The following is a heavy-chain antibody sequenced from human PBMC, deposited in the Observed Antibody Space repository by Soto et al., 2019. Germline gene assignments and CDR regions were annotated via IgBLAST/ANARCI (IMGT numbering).Heavy chain of an antibody. Sequence: PGGSLRLSCAASGFSVGGNHLSWVRQAPGKGLEWVAVIHTSGDTYYADSVKGRFTISRDNSKNMVYLQMNSLGVGDTAMYFCARGVNDDTWGQGTQVTGSS. CDR1: GFSVGGNH. V-gene: IGHV3-53*01. J-gene: IGHJ5*02. CDR2: IHTSGDT. CDR3: ARGVNDDT. D-gene: IGHD2-8*01.